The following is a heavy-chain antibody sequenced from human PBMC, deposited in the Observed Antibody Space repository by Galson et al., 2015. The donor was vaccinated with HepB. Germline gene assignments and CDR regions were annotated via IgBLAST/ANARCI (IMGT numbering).Heavy chain of an antibody. CDR1: GFTFSRFA. J-gene: IGHJ4*02. Sequence: SLRLSCAASGFTFSRFAMSWVRQAPGRGLQWVSSISGSGDNTYSADSVKGRFTISRDNSKNTLYLQLNSLTAEDTAVYHCAKGTGAVVNRFDYWGQGTLVTVSS. D-gene: IGHD2-21*01. CDR3: AKGTGAVVNRFDY. CDR2: ISGSGDNT. V-gene: IGHV3-23*01.